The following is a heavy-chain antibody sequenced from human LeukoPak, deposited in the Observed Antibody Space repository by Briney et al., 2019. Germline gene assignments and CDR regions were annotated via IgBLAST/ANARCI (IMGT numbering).Heavy chain of an antibody. CDR2: INPNSGGT. V-gene: IGHV1-2*02. CDR3: ARADYSSGWHHFDY. J-gene: IGHJ4*02. D-gene: IGHD6-19*01. CDR1: GYTFTGYY. Sequence: GASVKVSCKASGYTFTGYYMHWVRQAPGQGLEWMGWINPNSGGTNYAQKFQGRVTMTRDTSISTAYMELSRLRSDDTAVYYCARADYSSGWHHFDYWGQGTLVTVSS.